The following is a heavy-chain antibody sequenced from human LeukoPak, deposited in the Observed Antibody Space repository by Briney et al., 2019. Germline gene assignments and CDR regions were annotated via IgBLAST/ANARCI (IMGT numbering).Heavy chain of an antibody. Sequence: GASVKVSCKASGDTFIPYTFSWVRQAPGQGLEWMGRIIPSLDISNYAQKFQGRVTLSADKDTTTTYMELTSLRSEDTAIYYCARDHCSPGTCAGGHWGQGTLVTVSS. CDR2: IIPSLDIS. CDR1: GDTFIPYT. CDR3: ARDHCSPGTCAGGH. D-gene: IGHD2-15*01. J-gene: IGHJ4*02. V-gene: IGHV1-69*04.